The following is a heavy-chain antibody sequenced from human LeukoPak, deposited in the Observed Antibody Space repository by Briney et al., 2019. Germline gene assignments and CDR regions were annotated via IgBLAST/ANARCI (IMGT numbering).Heavy chain of an antibody. J-gene: IGHJ4*02. D-gene: IGHD3-3*01. V-gene: IGHV3-66*01. CDR3: ARLTIAYYFDD. Sequence: GGSLRLSCAASGFTVSSNYMSWVRQAPGKGLEWVSVIYSGGSTYYAGSVKGRFTISRDISKNMLYLQMNSLTAEDTAVYYCARLTIAYYFDDWGQGTLVTVSS. CDR2: IYSGGST. CDR1: GFTVSSNY.